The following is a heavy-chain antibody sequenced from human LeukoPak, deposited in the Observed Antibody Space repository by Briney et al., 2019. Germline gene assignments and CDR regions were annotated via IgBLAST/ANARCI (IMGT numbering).Heavy chain of an antibody. CDR3: ATDRGWRTSGYYLYYF. CDR2: IKHDGSEK. V-gene: IGHV3-7*01. Sequence: GGSLRLSCAASGFIFTNYFMSWVRQAPGKGPEWVASIKHDGSEKYYVDSVRGRFTISRDNTMNSLYLQVSSLRAEDTAVYYCATDRGWRTSGYYLYYFWGQGTLVTYSS. D-gene: IGHD3-3*01. CDR1: GFIFTNYF. J-gene: IGHJ4*02.